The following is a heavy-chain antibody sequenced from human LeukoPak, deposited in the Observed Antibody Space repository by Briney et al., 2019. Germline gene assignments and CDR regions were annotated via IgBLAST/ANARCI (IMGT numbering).Heavy chain of an antibody. CDR1: GGSISSYY. D-gene: IGHD2-15*01. V-gene: IGHV4-4*07. Sequence: SETLSLTCTVSGGSISSYYWSWIRQPAGKGLEWIGRIYTSGSTNYNPSLKSRVTMSVDTSKNQFSLKLSSVTAADTPVYYCARHPGYCSGGSCSYFDYWGQGTLVTVSS. CDR3: ARHPGYCSGGSCSYFDY. CDR2: IYTSGST. J-gene: IGHJ4*02.